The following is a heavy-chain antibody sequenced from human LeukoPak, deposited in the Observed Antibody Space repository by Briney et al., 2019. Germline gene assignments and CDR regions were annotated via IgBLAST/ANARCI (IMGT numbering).Heavy chain of an antibody. D-gene: IGHD3-9*01. CDR3: AKNGKDNYDMFFDF. V-gene: IGHV3-23*01. CDR2: LGDNDGRT. Sequence: GGSLRLSCAASGFTFSDYAMNWVRQAPGKGLEWVSALGDNDGRTFYADSVKGRFTISRDNSKNTLYLQMNSLRAEDTAIYYCAKNGKDNYDMFFDFWGQGTLVTVSS. J-gene: IGHJ4*02. CDR1: GFTFSDYA.